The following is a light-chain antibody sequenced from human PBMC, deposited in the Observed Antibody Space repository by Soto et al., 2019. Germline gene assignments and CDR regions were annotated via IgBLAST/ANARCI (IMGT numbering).Light chain of an antibody. Sequence: EIVLTQSPGTLSLSPGERATLSCRASQYMTRTYIAWYQQKPGQAPRLLIYAASNRATGIPDKFSGSGSGTDYRLTITRREPEDSAVYYWHQYDKAPQTFGQGTKVEIK. CDR1: QYMTRTY. CDR2: AAS. V-gene: IGKV3-20*01. CDR3: HQYDKAPQT. J-gene: IGKJ2*01.